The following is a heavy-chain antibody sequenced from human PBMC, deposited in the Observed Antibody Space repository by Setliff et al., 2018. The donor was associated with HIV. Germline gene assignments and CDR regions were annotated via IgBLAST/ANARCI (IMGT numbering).Heavy chain of an antibody. CDR3: ATDFGTVRGVMDYYYYGMDV. CDR1: GYTFTGYY. J-gene: IGHJ6*02. V-gene: IGHV1-2*02. CDR2: INPNSGGT. D-gene: IGHD3-10*01. Sequence: ASVKVSCKASGYTFTGYYMHWVRQAPGQGLEWMGWINPNSGGTNYAQKFQGRVTMTRDTSISTAYMELSRLRSDDTAVYYCATDFGTVRGVMDYYYYGMDVWGQGTTVTVSS.